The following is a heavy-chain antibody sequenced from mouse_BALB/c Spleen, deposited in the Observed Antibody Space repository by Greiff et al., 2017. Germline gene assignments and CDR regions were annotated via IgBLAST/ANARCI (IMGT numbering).Heavy chain of an antibody. CDR3: ARSYYGYFDY. V-gene: IGHV5-9*03. D-gene: IGHD1-1*01. J-gene: IGHJ2*01. CDR1: GFTFSSYT. Sequence: EVKLVESGGGLVKPGGSLKLSCAASGFTFSSYTMSWVRQTPEKRLEWVATISSGGGNTYYPDSVKGRFTISRDNAKNNLYLQMSSLRSEDTALYYCARSYYGYFDYWGQGTTLTVSS. CDR2: ISSGGGNT.